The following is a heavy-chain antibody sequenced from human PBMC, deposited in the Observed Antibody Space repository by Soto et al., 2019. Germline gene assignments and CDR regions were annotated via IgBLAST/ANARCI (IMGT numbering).Heavy chain of an antibody. J-gene: IGHJ4*02. CDR3: ATDDYGIFPY. Sequence: HVQLVQSGTEVKKPGASVRVSCMVSGYPFTTYYIHWVRQAPGQGLEWMGWIDPRSGGTVYEQKFQGRVTMTRDTSISTVYMDLSGLTSDDTARYYCATDDYGIFPYWGQGSLVTVSS. CDR1: GYPFTTYY. CDR2: IDPRSGGT. V-gene: IGHV1-2*02. D-gene: IGHD3-10*01.